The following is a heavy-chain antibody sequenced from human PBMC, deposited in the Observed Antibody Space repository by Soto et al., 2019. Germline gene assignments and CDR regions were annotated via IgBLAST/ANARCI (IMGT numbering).Heavy chain of an antibody. J-gene: IGHJ4*02. Sequence: EVQLLESGGALVQPGGSLRLSCAASGFTFSTYAMSWVRQAPGKGLEWVSAISGGGSTTYYADSVKGRFTISRDNSQNTLYLQMESLRAEDTAIYHCAKGLPPNFHHSSGYFEYWGQGTLVTVRS. CDR3: AKGLPPNFHHSSGYFEY. D-gene: IGHD3-22*01. CDR2: ISGGGSTT. CDR1: GFTFSTYA. V-gene: IGHV3-23*01.